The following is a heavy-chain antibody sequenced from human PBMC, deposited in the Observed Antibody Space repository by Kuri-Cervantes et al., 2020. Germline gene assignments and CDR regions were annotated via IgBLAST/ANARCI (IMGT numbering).Heavy chain of an antibody. CDR2: IYTSGST. CDR1: GGSISSYY. CDR3: ARQYCSSTSCYFGFDP. D-gene: IGHD2-2*01. J-gene: IGHJ5*02. Sequence: SETLSLTCTVSGGSISSYYWSWIRQPAGKGLEWIGRIYTSGSTNYNPSLKSRVTISVDRSKNQFSLKLSSVTAADTAVYYCARQYCSSTSCYFGFDPWGQGTLVTVSS. V-gene: IGHV4-4*07.